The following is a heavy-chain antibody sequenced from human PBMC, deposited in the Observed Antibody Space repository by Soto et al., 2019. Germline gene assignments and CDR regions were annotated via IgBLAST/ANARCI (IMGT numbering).Heavy chain of an antibody. CDR1: GFNFSGYN. V-gene: IGHV3-64D*08. D-gene: IGHD4-17*01. Sequence: PGGSLRLSCSASGFNFSGYNMHWVRQAPGRGLEYVSAISESGGTTWYVDSVKGRFTISRDNSKNTVYLEMSSLRTEDTAVYYCIRRFDPWGQGTLVTVSS. CDR2: ISESGGTT. J-gene: IGHJ5*02. CDR3: IRRFDP.